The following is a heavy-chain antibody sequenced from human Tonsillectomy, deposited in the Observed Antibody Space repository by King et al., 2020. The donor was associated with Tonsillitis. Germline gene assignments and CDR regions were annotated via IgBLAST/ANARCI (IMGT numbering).Heavy chain of an antibody. Sequence: QLQESGPGLVKPSETLSLTCTVSGDSISSSNYYWGWIRQPPGKGLEWIGNIYYSGNTYYNPSLKSRVTISVDTSKNQFSLKRSSVTAADTAVYYWARNERWQLLNSGSFDPWGQGTLVTVSS. CDR2: IYYSGNT. CDR3: ARNERWQLLNSGSFDP. V-gene: IGHV4-39*01. D-gene: IGHD1-26*01. J-gene: IGHJ5*02. CDR1: GDSISSSNYY.